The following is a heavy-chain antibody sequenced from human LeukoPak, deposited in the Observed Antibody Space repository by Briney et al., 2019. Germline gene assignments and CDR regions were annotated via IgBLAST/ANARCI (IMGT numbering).Heavy chain of an antibody. CDR1: GYTFTSYY. Sequence: ASVKVSCKASGYTFTSYYMHWVRQAPGQGLEWMGIINPSGGSTSYAQKFQGRVTMTRDTSTSTVYMELSSLRSEDTAVYYCARDCSSTSCYPEGHYYYMDVWGKGTTVTVSS. D-gene: IGHD2-2*01. CDR2: INPSGGST. CDR3: ARDCSSTSCYPEGHYYYMDV. V-gene: IGHV1-46*01. J-gene: IGHJ6*03.